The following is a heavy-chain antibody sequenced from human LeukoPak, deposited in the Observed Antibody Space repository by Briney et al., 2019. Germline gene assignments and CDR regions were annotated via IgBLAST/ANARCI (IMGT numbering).Heavy chain of an antibody. J-gene: IGHJ4*02. Sequence: GGSLRLSCAASGFTFSSYGMHWVRQAPGKGLEWVAVIRYDGSNKYYADSVKGRFTISRDNSKNTLYLQMNSLRAEDTAVYYCARDGQTLYYYDSSGPYYFDYWGQGTLVTVSS. D-gene: IGHD3-22*01. CDR1: GFTFSSYG. CDR2: IRYDGSNK. CDR3: ARDGQTLYYYDSSGPYYFDY. V-gene: IGHV3-33*01.